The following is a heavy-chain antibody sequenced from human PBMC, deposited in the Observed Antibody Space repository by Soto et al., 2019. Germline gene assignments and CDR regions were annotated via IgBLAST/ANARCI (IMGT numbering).Heavy chain of an antibody. D-gene: IGHD1-26*01. CDR3: ARLVGATLDPFDY. CDR1: GFSLSNARMG. Sequence: QVTLKESGPVLVKPTETLTLTCTVSGFSLSNARMGVSWIRQPPGRALEWLAHIFSNDEKSYITSLKSRLTISKDTSKSQVVLTMTNMDPVDTATYYCARLVGATLDPFDYWGQGTLVTVSS. V-gene: IGHV2-26*01. J-gene: IGHJ4*02. CDR2: IFSNDEK.